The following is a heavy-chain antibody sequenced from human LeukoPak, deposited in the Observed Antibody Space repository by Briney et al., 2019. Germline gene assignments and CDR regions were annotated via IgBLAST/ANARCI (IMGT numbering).Heavy chain of an antibody. Sequence: ASVKVSCKASGYTFTNYGISWVRQAPGQGLEWMGWISTYNGNTNYAQKLQGRVTMTTDTSTSTAYMELRSLRSDDTAVYYCARDYSSSPHDAFDIWGQGTMVTVSS. J-gene: IGHJ3*02. CDR3: ARDYSSSPHDAFDI. V-gene: IGHV1-18*01. CDR2: ISTYNGNT. D-gene: IGHD6-13*01. CDR1: GYTFTNYG.